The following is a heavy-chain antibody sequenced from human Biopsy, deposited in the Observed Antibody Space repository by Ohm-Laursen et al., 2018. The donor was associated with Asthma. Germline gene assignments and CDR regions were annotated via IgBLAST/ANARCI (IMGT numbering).Heavy chain of an antibody. CDR2: ISKDASTQ. CDR3: VRDGTDDAFDI. Sequence: SLRLSCAAPGFSFSNFAIHWVRQAPGKGLEWVGVISKDASTQDYADSVKGRFTMARDNSKNTLDLQMNSLREEDTAVYYCVRDGTDDAFDIWGQGSVVSVSS. D-gene: IGHD1-1*01. CDR1: GFSFSNFA. J-gene: IGHJ3*02. V-gene: IGHV3-30*01.